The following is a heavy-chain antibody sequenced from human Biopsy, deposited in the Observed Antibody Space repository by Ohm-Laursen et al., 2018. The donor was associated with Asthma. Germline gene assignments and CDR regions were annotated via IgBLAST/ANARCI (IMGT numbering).Heavy chain of an antibody. CDR1: GLSLSKTGMR. D-gene: IGHD6-13*01. J-gene: IGHJ4*02. Sequence: PTQTPTLPCTLSGLSLSKTGMRVSWIRQPPGKALEWLARIDWDDDKFYSASLKTRLTISKDTSKNQVVLTMTTMDPVDTATYYCAREQQLGNFDYWGQGTLVTVSS. CDR3: AREQQLGNFDY. CDR2: IDWDDDK. V-gene: IGHV2-70*04.